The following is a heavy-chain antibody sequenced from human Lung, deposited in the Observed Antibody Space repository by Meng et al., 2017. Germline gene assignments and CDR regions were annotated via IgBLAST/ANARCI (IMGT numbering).Heavy chain of an antibody. Sequence: QGQSEAGGAGLLKPSEPLSLTCVVSCGCFSDYYWSWIRQPPGKGLEWIGEINHSGSTNYNPSLESRATISVDTSQNNLSLKLSSVTAADSAVYYCARGPTTMAHDFDYWGQGTLVTVSS. CDR1: CGCFSDYY. J-gene: IGHJ4*02. D-gene: IGHD4-11*01. CDR2: INHSGST. V-gene: IGHV4-34*01. CDR3: ARGPTTMAHDFDY.